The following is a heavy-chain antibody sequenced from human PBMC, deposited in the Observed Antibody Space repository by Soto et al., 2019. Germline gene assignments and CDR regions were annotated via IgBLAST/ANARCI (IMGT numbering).Heavy chain of an antibody. Sequence: GGSLRLSCAASGFTFSSYGMHWVRQAPGKGLEWVSAIGGGGINTYYADSVKGRFTISRDNSKNTLYLQMNSLSAEDTAVYYCAKGALAAAGGFDPWGQGTLVTVSS. CDR2: IGGGGINT. V-gene: IGHV3-23*01. CDR1: GFTFSSYG. CDR3: AKGALAAAGGFDP. D-gene: IGHD6-13*01. J-gene: IGHJ5*02.